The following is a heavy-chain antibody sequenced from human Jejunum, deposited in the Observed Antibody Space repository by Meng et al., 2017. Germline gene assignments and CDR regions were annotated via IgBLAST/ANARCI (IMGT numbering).Heavy chain of an antibody. CDR2: IDPKSGCT. Sequence: ASVKVSCKASGYTFSDYHVHWVRQAPGQGLEWMGWIDPKSGCTNYAQKFQGRFTMTRDTSINTVYMELSSLRVDDTAVYYCARMYYDSVTGYYNVNWLDPWGQGTMVTVSS. CDR1: GYTFSDYH. J-gene: IGHJ5*02. D-gene: IGHD3-9*01. V-gene: IGHV1-2*02. CDR3: ARMYYDSVTGYYNVNWLDP.